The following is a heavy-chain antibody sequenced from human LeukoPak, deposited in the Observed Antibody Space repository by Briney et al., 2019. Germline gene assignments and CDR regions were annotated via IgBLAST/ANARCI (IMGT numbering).Heavy chain of an antibody. Sequence: SETLSLTCAVYGGSFSGYYWSWIRQPPGKGLEWIGYIYYSGSTNYNPSLKSRVTISVDTSKNQFSLKLSSVTAADTAVYYCARKNIAVAGTGFDPWGQGTLVTVSS. CDR2: IYYSGST. CDR3: ARKNIAVAGTGFDP. J-gene: IGHJ5*02. CDR1: GGSFSGYY. D-gene: IGHD6-19*01. V-gene: IGHV4-59*01.